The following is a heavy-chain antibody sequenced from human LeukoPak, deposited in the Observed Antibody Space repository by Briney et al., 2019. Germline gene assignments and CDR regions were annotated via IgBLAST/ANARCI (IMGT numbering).Heavy chain of an antibody. J-gene: IGHJ4*02. Sequence: GGSLRLSCAASGFTFSSYVMTWVRQAPGEGLEWVSSISNRGGTIYYADSVKGRFTISRDNSKNTLFLQMNSLRAEDTAVYYCAKRDASGSYFLDYWGQGTLVTVSS. CDR2: ISNRGGTI. V-gene: IGHV3-23*01. D-gene: IGHD3-10*01. CDR3: AKRDASGSYFLDY. CDR1: GFTFSSYV.